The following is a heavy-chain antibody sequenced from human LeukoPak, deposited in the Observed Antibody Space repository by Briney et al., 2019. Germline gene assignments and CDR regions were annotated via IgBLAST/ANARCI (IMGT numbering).Heavy chain of an antibody. V-gene: IGHV4-59*01. D-gene: IGHD2-15*01. CDR1: GGSISSYY. Sequence: SETLSLTCTVSGGSISSYYWSWIRQPPGKGLEWIGYIYYSGSTNYNPSLKSRVTISVDASKNHFSLKLNSVTAADTAVYYCARVRIVVVVAARWFDSWGQGTLVTVSS. CDR3: ARVRIVVVVAARWFDS. CDR2: IYYSGST. J-gene: IGHJ5*01.